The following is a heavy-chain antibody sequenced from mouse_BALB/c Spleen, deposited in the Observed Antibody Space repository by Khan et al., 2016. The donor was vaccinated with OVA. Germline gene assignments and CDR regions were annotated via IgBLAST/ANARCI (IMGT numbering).Heavy chain of an antibody. J-gene: IGHJ4*01. CDR1: GFTFSSYG. D-gene: IGHD2-3*01. CDR2: INSNGDST. CDR3: ARGLFDDYYYYYGMDN. Sequence: EVELVESGGGLVQPGGSLKLSCAASGFTFSSYGMSWVRQTPDKRLELVATINSNGDSTYYPDSVKGRFTISRDKAKNNMYLQMSSLKFEDTAIYYCARGLFDDYYYYYGMDNWGQGTSVTVSS. V-gene: IGHV5-6-3*01.